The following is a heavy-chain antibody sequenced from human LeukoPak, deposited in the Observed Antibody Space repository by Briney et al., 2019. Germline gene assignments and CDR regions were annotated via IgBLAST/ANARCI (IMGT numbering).Heavy chain of an antibody. CDR1: GFTFSSYG. V-gene: IGHV3-30*18. CDR2: ISYDGSNK. CDR3: AKDRTHITMVRGVMGYYGMDV. Sequence: GGSLRLSCAACGFTFSSYGMHWVRQAPGKGLEWVAVISYDGSNKYYADSVKGRFTISRDNSKNTLYLQMNSLRAEDTAVYYCAKDRTHITMVRGVMGYYGMDVWGKGTPVTVSS. D-gene: IGHD3-10*01. J-gene: IGHJ6*04.